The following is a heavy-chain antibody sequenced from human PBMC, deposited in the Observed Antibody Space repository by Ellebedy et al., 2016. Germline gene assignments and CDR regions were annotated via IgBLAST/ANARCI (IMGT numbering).Heavy chain of an antibody. V-gene: IGHV3-23*01. CDR2: ISGSGGST. CDR3: TREIVNTCYFDY. J-gene: IGHJ4*02. Sequence: GGSLRLSXAASGFTFSGYGMSWVRQAPGKGLEWVSGISGSGGSTYYADSVKGRFTISRDNSKNTLYLQMDSLRAEDTAIYYCTREIVNTCYFDYWGQGTQVTVSS. CDR1: GFTFSGYG. D-gene: IGHD2/OR15-2a*01.